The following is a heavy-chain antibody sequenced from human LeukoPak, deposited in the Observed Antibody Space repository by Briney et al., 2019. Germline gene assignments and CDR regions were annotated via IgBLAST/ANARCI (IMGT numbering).Heavy chain of an antibody. CDR1: GGSFSGYY. CDR2: INHSGST. V-gene: IGHV4-34*01. CDR3: ARAGYCSGGSCYSRRGPFYY. Sequence: SETLSLTCAVYGGSFSGYYWSWIRQPPGKGLEWIGEINHSGSTNYNPSLKSRVTKSVDTSKNQFSLKLSSVTAADTAVYYCARAGYCSGGSCYSRRGPFYYWGQGTLVTVSS. D-gene: IGHD2-15*01. J-gene: IGHJ4*02.